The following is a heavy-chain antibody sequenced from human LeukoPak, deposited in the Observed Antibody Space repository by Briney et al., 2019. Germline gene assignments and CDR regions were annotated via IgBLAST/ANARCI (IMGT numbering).Heavy chain of an antibody. CDR3: VRAVRYSESYFDD. J-gene: IGHJ4*02. CDR2: ISSNGGST. CDR1: GFTFSSYA. D-gene: IGHD1-26*01. Sequence: GGSLRLSCAASGFTFSSYAMSWVRQAPGKGLEYVSAISSNGGSTNYANSVKGRFTISRDNSKNTLYLQMGSLRAEDMAVYYCVRAVRYSESYFDDWGQGTLVTVSS. V-gene: IGHV3-64*01.